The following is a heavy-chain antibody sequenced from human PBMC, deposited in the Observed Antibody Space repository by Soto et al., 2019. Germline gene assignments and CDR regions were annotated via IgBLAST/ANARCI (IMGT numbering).Heavy chain of an antibody. CDR2: IQYNGFS. D-gene: IGHD3-10*01. J-gene: IGHJ6*02. CDR3: ARHGFGPLHGLVEV. V-gene: IGHV4-59*08. CDR1: GGSITNYY. Sequence: QVQLQESGPGLVKPSETLSLTCTVSGGSITNYYCRWFRQPPGKGLEWIGYIQYNGFSAYNLSLRRXVXXAMYTSKPQSSLMVESVTATVPAVYYCARHGFGPLHGLVEVWGQGTTVIVSS.